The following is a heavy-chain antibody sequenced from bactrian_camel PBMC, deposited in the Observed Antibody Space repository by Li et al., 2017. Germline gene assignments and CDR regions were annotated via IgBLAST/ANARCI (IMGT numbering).Heavy chain of an antibody. D-gene: IGHD5*01. J-gene: IGHJ4*01. Sequence: VQLVESGGGSVQAGGSLSLSCAASGTTYSSYCMGWFRQAPGKEREGVAAIDSTGSEPTYADSMKGRFTLSRDNTMNIIHLQMNNLTPDDSAMYFCAADPTTVRCRPDYGGFAFWGQGTQVTVS. V-gene: IGHV3S26*01. CDR1: GTTYSSYC. CDR3: AADPTTVRCRPDYGGFAF. CDR2: IDSTGSEP.